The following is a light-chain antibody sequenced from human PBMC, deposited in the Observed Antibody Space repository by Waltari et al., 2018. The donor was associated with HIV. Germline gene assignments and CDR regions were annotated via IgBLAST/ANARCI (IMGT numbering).Light chain of an antibody. CDR2: TAS. CDR3: QQYSSYWT. Sequence: DIQMAQSPSNLSASVGDRVTITCRASHTINTWLAWYHQKPGGAPQLLVYTASTLEKGVPSRFSGSGAGTEFTLTISRLQPDDVGFYYCQQYSSYWTFGQGTKVQVK. CDR1: HTINTW. J-gene: IGKJ1*01. V-gene: IGKV1-5*03.